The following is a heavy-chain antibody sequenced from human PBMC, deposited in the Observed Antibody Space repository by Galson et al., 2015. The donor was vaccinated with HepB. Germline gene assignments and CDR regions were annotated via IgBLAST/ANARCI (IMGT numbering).Heavy chain of an antibody. CDR2: MSNDGNNK. J-gene: IGHJ4*02. CDR3: ARVRINNLDY. D-gene: IGHD1/OR15-1a*01. Sequence: SLRLSCAASGFTFSSYIMHWVRRATGKGLEWVAVMSNDGNNKYYADAVKGRFTISRDNSKSTLFLQMNSLRAEDTAVYYCARVRINNLDYWGQGTLVTVYS. V-gene: IGHV3-30-3*01. CDR1: GFTFSSYI.